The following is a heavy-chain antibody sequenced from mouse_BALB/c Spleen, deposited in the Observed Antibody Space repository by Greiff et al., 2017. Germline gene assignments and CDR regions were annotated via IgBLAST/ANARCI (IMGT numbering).Heavy chain of an antibody. D-gene: IGHD1-2*01. Sequence: DVMLVESGGGLVQPGGSRKLSCAASGFTFSSFGMHWVRQAPEKGLEWVAYISSGSSTIYYEDTVKGRFTISRDNPKNTLFLQMTSLRSEDTAMYYCARSHYYGYGAMDYWGQGTSVTVSS. CDR2: ISSGSSTI. CDR1: GFTFSSFG. J-gene: IGHJ4*01. V-gene: IGHV5-17*02. CDR3: ARSHYYGYGAMDY.